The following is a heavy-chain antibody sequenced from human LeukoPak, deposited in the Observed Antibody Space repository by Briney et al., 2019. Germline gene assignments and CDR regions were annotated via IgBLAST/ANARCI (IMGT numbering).Heavy chain of an antibody. CDR1: GLTFSSYA. V-gene: IGHV3-23*01. D-gene: IGHD1-26*01. CDR2: LSCSGGST. J-gene: IGHJ4*02. Sequence: GGSLRLSCGASGLTFSSYAMSSLRQPPWKGLECVSALSCSGGSTYYVDPVKGRFPISSDNSKNTLYLQMNSLRGEATAVYNCAKVRYSGSRRGGDYWGQGTLVTVSS. CDR3: AKVRYSGSRRGGDY.